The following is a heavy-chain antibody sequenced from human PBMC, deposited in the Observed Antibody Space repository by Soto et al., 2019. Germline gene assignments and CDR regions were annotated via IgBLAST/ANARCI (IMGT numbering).Heavy chain of an antibody. CDR2: IKSKTDGGTT. V-gene: IGHV3-15*07. J-gene: IGHJ6*02. CDR1: GFTFSNAW. Sequence: EVQLVESGGGLVKPGGSLRLSCAASGFTFSNAWMNWVRQAPGKGLEWVGRIKSKTDGGTTDYAAPVKGRFTISRDDSKNTLYLQMNSLKTEDTAVYYCTTLSYGDYGWNGMDVWGQGTTVTVSS. CDR3: TTLSYGDYGWNGMDV. D-gene: IGHD4-17*01.